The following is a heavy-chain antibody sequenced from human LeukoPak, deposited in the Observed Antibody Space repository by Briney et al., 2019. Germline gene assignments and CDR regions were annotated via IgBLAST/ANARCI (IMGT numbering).Heavy chain of an antibody. D-gene: IGHD2-2*01. CDR3: TREARVGNWFDP. CDR2: INPDNGGT. CDR1: GYTFTDYY. Sequence: ASVKVSCRASGYTFTDYYIHWVRQAPGQGLEWMGWINPDNGGTNYAQKFQGRVTMTRDTSIRTVYMDLSRLRSDDTAVFYCTREARVGNWFDPWGQGTQVTVST. V-gene: IGHV1-2*02. J-gene: IGHJ5*02.